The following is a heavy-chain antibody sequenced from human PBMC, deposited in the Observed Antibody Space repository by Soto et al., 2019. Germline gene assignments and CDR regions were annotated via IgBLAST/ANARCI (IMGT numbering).Heavy chain of an antibody. D-gene: IGHD3-10*01. CDR3: AKAFTGYYYMDV. J-gene: IGHJ6*03. Sequence: PGGSLRLSCAASGFTFSSYAMSWVRQAPGKGLGWVSAISGSGGSTYYADSVKGRFTISRDNSKNTLYLQMNSLRAEDTAVYYCAKAFTGYYYMDVWGKGTTVTVSS. CDR1: GFTFSSYA. V-gene: IGHV3-23*01. CDR2: ISGSGGST.